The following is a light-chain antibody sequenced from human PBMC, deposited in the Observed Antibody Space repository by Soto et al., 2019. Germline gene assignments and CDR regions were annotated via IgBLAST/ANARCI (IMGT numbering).Light chain of an antibody. CDR1: QSVSSY. V-gene: IGKV3-11*01. Sequence: EIVLTQSPATLSLSPGERATLSCRASQSVSSYLAWYQQKPGQAPRLLIYDASNRATGIPARFSGSVSGKDFTLTISSLEPEDFAVYYCQQRSNWPPLTFGGGTKVDIK. CDR3: QQRSNWPPLT. CDR2: DAS. J-gene: IGKJ4*01.